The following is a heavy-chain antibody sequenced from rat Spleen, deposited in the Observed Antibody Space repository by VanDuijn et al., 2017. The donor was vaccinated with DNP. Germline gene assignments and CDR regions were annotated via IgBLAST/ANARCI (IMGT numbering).Heavy chain of an antibody. CDR2: INLDGSRT. Sequence: EVQLVESGGDLVQPGRSLKLSCVASGFTFSDYNMAWVRQTPEKGLEWVATINLDGSRTYCRDSVKGRFTISRDDAKSGLYLQMNSLKSEDTATYYCARGSTSIYWYFDFWGPGTMVTVSS. CDR1: GFTFSDYN. J-gene: IGHJ1*01. V-gene: IGHV5-7*01. CDR3: ARGSTSIYWYFDF. D-gene: IGHD3-1*01.